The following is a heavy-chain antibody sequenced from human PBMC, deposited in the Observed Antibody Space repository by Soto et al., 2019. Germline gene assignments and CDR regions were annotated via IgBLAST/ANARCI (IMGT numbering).Heavy chain of an antibody. CDR1: GGSFIGYY. J-gene: IGHJ4*02. Sequence: SETLSLTCAVYGGSFIGYYCSCIRHPPWKGLEWIGEINHSGSTNYNPSLKSRVTISVDTSKNQFSLKLSSVTAADTAVYYCARGPASSTVTTSFDYWGQGTLVTVSS. V-gene: IGHV4-34*01. CDR2: INHSGST. CDR3: ARGPASSTVTTSFDY. D-gene: IGHD4-17*01.